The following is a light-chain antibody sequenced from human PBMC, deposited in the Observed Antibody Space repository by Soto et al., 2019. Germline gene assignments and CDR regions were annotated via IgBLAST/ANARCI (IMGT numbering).Light chain of an antibody. Sequence: EIVWMPSHRTRVVSGRKIALGGCRASQSVNSKYLAWYQQKPGQAPRLLIFVASSRASGIPDRFSGSGSGTDFALTISSVEPEDFALYYCQDHGCSPITFGQGTRLEIK. CDR1: QSVNSKY. V-gene: IGKV3-20*01. CDR3: QDHGCSPIT. J-gene: IGKJ5*01. CDR2: VAS.